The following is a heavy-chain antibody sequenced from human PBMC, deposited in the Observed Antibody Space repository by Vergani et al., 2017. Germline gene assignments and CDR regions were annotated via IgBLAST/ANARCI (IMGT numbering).Heavy chain of an antibody. CDR1: GFTFSSYS. V-gene: IGHV3-21*01. Sequence: EVQLVESGGGLVKPGGSLRLSCAASGFTFSSYSMNWVRQAPGKGLEWVSSISSSSSYIYYADSVKGRFTISRDNAKNSLYLQMNSLRAEDTAVYYCARGGSGDGYIFDYWGQGTLVTVSS. D-gene: IGHD5-24*01. CDR2: ISSSSSYI. CDR3: ARGGSGDGYIFDY. J-gene: IGHJ4*02.